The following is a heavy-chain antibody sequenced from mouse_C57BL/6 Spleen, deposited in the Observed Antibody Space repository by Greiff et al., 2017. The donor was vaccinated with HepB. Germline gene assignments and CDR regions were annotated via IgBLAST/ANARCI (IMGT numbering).Heavy chain of an antibody. CDR2: INPNNGGT. CDR3: ARCFDYAVPFDY. CDR1: GYTFTDYY. V-gene: IGHV1-26*01. Sequence: VQLQQSGPELVKPGASVKISCKASGYTFTDYYMNWVKQSHGKSLEWIGDINPNNGGTSYNQKFKGKATLTVDKSSSTAYMELRSLTSDDSAVYYCARCFDYAVPFDYWGQGTTLTVSS. D-gene: IGHD2-4*01. J-gene: IGHJ2*01.